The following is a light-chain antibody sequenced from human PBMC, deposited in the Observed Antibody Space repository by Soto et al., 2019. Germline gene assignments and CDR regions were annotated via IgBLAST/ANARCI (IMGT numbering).Light chain of an antibody. CDR3: QSYNTARPT. J-gene: IGKJ5*01. CDR1: QSISSN. V-gene: IGKV1-39*01. Sequence: DIRMTQAPSSLSASVGDRVTITCRASQSISSNLNWYQQKPGKGPKLLIYAASSLQSGVPSRFSGSGSGTDFTLTISGLQPEDLATYYCQSYNTARPTFGQGTRLEIK. CDR2: AAS.